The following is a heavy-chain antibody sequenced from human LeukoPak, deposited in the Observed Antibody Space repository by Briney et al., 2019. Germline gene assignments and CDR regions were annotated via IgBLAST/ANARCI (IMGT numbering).Heavy chain of an antibody. Sequence: SVKVSCKASGGTFSSYAISWVRQAPGQGLEWMGRIIPILGIANYAQKFQGRVTITADKSTSTAYMELSSLRSEGTAVYYCARNHYYDSSGDYWGQGTLVTVSS. V-gene: IGHV1-69*04. CDR2: IIPILGIA. CDR1: GGTFSSYA. CDR3: ARNHYYDSSGDY. D-gene: IGHD3-22*01. J-gene: IGHJ4*02.